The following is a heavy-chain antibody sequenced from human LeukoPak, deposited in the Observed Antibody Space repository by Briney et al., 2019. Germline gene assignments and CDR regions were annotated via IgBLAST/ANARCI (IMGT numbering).Heavy chain of an antibody. D-gene: IGHD4-17*01. CDR2: IYYRGRT. V-gene: IGHV4-59*01. Sequence: SETLSLTCTVSGGSLSSYYWSWIRQPPGKGLEWIGYIYYRGRTNYNPSLKSRVHISVDTSKNQFSLKLSSVTAADTAVYYCARWDYGDYVGFDYWGQGTLVTVSS. J-gene: IGHJ4*02. CDR3: ARWDYGDYVGFDY. CDR1: GGSLSSYY.